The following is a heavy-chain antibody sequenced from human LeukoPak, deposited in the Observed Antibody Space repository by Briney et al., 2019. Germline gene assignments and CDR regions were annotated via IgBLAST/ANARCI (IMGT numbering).Heavy chain of an antibody. CDR3: VRDHLWGMDV. J-gene: IGHJ6*02. CDR2: IKSDGSIR. CDR1: GFTFSNYW. V-gene: IGHV3-74*01. D-gene: IGHD2-21*01. Sequence: GGSLRLSCAAAGFTFSNYWHWVRQAPGKGLVWISRIKSDGSIRTYADSVKGRFTISRDNAKNTLYLQMNSLRDEDTAVYYCVRDHLWGMDVWGQGTTVIVSS.